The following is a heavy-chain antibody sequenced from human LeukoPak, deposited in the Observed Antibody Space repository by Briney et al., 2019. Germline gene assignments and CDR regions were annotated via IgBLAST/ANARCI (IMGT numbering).Heavy chain of an antibody. CDR2: ISAYNGNT. CDR3: ARKYYYDSSGYCFDY. Sequence: GASVKVSCKASGYTFTSYGISWVRQAPGQGLEWMGWISAYNGNTNYAQKLQGRVTMTTVTSTSTAYMELRSLRSDDTAVYYCARKYYYDSSGYCFDYWGQGTLVTVSS. V-gene: IGHV1-18*01. J-gene: IGHJ4*02. D-gene: IGHD3-22*01. CDR1: GYTFTSYG.